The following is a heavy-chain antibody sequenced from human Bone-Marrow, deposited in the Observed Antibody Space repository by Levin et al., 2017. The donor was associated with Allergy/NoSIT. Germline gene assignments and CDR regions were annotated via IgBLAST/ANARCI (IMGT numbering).Heavy chain of an antibody. CDR3: SGRAPIATIWFGDSRNPEVAFEI. D-gene: IGHD3-10*01. Sequence: GGSLRLSCTASGFRFGDYAMSWVRQAPGKGLEWVGFIRSKTYGGTAEYAASVKGRFTISRDDSKTIAYLQMNSLKTEDTAVYYCSGRAPIATIWFGDSRNPEVAFEIWGQGTMVTVSS. CDR2: IRSKTYGGTA. CDR1: GFRFGDYA. V-gene: IGHV3-49*04. J-gene: IGHJ3*02.